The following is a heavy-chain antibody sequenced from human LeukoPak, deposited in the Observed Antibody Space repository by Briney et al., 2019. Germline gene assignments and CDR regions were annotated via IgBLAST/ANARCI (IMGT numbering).Heavy chain of an antibody. J-gene: IGHJ2*01. Sequence: GGSLRLSCAASGFTFSSYSMNWVRKAPGKGLEWVSSISSSSSYIYYADSVKGRFTISRDNAKNSLYLQMNSLRAEDTAVYYCARDPDYGGNSRFDLWGRGTLVTVSS. D-gene: IGHD4-23*01. CDR1: GFTFSSYS. V-gene: IGHV3-21*01. CDR3: ARDPDYGGNSRFDL. CDR2: ISSSSSYI.